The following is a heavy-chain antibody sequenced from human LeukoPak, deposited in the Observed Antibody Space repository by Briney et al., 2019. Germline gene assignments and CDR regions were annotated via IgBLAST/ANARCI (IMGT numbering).Heavy chain of an antibody. CDR3: AQHGSYSPRYSQH. Sequence: SDTLSLTCTVSGGSITSYFWSWIPQPPGKGLEWIGYIYHSCTTNYNPSLKRRGTISVDTCGNQVSLRLRSVTASDTALYYWAQHGSYSPRYSQHWGQGTLVTVS. CDR1: GGSITSYF. V-gene: IGHV4-59*03. CDR2: IYHSCTT. D-gene: IGHD2-15*01. J-gene: IGHJ1*01.